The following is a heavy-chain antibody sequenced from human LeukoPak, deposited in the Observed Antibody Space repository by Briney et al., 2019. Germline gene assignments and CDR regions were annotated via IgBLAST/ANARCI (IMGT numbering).Heavy chain of an antibody. CDR3: ARDQGAGGAFDI. V-gene: IGHV3-30-3*01. CDR2: ISYDGSNK. D-gene: IGHD1-26*01. CDR1: GFTFSSYA. Sequence: GESLRLSCAASGFTFSSYAMHWVRQAPGKGLEWVAVISYDGSNKYYADSVKGRFTISRDNSKNTLYLQMHSLRAEDTAVYYCARDQGAGGAFDIWGQGTMVTVSS. J-gene: IGHJ3*02.